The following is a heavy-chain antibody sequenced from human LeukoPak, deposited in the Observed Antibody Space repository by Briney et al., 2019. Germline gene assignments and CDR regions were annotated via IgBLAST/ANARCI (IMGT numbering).Heavy chain of an antibody. V-gene: IGHV3-21*01. CDR3: VGYCSSTSCPLDY. Sequence: GGSLRLSCAASGFTVSSYSMNWVRQAPGKGLEWVSSISSSSTYIYYAGSVKGRFTISRDNAKNTVYLQQNSLRAEDTAVYYCVGYCSSTSCPLDYWGQGTLLSVPS. D-gene: IGHD2-2*01. CDR1: GFTVSSYS. CDR2: ISSSSTYI. J-gene: IGHJ4*02.